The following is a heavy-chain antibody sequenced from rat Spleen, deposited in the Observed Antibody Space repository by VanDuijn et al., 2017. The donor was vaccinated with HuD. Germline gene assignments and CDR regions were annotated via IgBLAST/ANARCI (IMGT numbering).Heavy chain of an antibody. V-gene: IGHV5-7*01. J-gene: IGHJ3*01. CDR1: GFTFSDYY. D-gene: IGHD4-3*01. Sequence: EVQLVESGGGLVQPGRSLKLSCAASGFTFSDYYMAWVRQAPTKGLEWVAAISYDGSSTYYRDSVKGRFTISRDNAKSTLYLQMDSLRSEDSANYYCARSHSGRFAYWGQGTLVTVSS. CDR2: ISYDGSST. CDR3: ARSHSGRFAY.